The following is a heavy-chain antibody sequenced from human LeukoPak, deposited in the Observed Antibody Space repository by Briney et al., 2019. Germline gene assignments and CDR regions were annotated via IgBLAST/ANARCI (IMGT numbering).Heavy chain of an antibody. CDR3: ARVLSSGWAGFDY. V-gene: IGHV4-61*01. CDR2: IYYSGTT. J-gene: IGHJ4*02. D-gene: IGHD6-19*01. CDR1: GGSISSSSYY. Sequence: SETLSLTCTVSGGSISSSSYYWTWIRQPPGKGLEWIAHIYYSGTTNYNPSLKSRVTISVDTSKNQFSLKLSSVTAADTAVYNCARVLSSGWAGFDYWGQGALVTVSS.